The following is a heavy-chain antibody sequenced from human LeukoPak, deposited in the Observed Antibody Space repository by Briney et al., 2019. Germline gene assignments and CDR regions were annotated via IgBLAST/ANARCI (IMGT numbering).Heavy chain of an antibody. CDR2: MNPNSGNT. Sequence: ASVKVSCKASGYTFTNYDINWVRPATGQGLEWMGWMNPNSGNTGYAQKFQGRVTITRDTSISTAYMELSSLRSEDTAVYYCARRKGYCTNGVCYIWFDPWGQGTLVTVSS. CDR3: ARRKGYCTNGVCYIWFDP. J-gene: IGHJ5*02. D-gene: IGHD2-8*01. CDR1: GYTFTNYD. V-gene: IGHV1-8*03.